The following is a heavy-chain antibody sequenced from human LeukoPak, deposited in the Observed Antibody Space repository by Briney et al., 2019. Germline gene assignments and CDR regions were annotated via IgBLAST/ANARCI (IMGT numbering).Heavy chain of an antibody. V-gene: IGHV1-2*02. D-gene: IGHD2-2*01. CDR3: ASLPYCTSTSCYRDFDY. Sequence: ASVKVSCKASGYTFTDYYMQWVRQAPGQGLAWMGWINTNSGDTTYEQRFQGRVTMTMDTSITTAYMELSGLRFDDTALYYCASLPYCTSTSCYRDFDYWGQGTLITVSS. CDR2: INTNSGDT. J-gene: IGHJ4*02. CDR1: GYTFTDYY.